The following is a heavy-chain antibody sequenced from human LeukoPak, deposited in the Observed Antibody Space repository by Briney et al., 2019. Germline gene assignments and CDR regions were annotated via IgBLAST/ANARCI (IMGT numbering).Heavy chain of an antibody. Sequence: PGGSLRLSCAASKFTFSSYNMNWVRQAPGKGLEWVSSISSSSGYIYYADSVKGRFTISRDNAKNSLYLQMNSLRAEDTAVYYCASSGWGSYYLHYWGQGTLVTVSS. D-gene: IGHD6-19*01. CDR2: ISSSSGYI. V-gene: IGHV3-21*01. J-gene: IGHJ4*02. CDR3: ASSGWGSYYLHY. CDR1: KFTFSSYN.